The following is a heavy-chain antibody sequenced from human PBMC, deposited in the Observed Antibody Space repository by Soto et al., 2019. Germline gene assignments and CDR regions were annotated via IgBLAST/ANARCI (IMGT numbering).Heavy chain of an antibody. CDR2: IDPSGAST. V-gene: IGHV1-46*01. CDR3: TREPPRTSFFDY. CDR1: GYSFTSYY. Sequence: ASVKVSCKASGYSFTSYYIHWVRQAPGQGLEWMGIIDPSGASTSYAQKFQGRVTMTRDTSTSTVNMELSSLRSEDTALYYCTREPPRTSFFDYWGQRTLVTVSS. J-gene: IGHJ4*02.